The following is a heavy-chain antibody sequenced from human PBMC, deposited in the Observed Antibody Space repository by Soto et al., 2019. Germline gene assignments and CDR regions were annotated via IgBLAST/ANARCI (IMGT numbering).Heavy chain of an antibody. J-gene: IGHJ4*02. CDR1: GFTFADSA. CDR2: ILVDSHNT. V-gene: IGHV1-58*01. D-gene: IGHD2-15*01. CDR3: ARVLVAATLYFDY. Sequence: SVKVSCKASGFTFADSAVQWVRQARGQSLEWMGRILVDSHNTKSAQKFTERVTISWDVSTSTAFMELRSLRSEDTAVYYCARVLVAATLYFDYWGQGTLVTVSS.